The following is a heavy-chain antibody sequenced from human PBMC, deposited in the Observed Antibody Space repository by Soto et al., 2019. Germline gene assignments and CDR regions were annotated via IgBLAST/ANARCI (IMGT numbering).Heavy chain of an antibody. D-gene: IGHD4-17*01. CDR2: IIPIFGTA. V-gene: IGHV1-69*13. J-gene: IGHJ4*02. CDR1: GGTFSSYA. CDR3: ARDMWGADYGDAIDY. Sequence: SVKVSCKASGGTFSSYAISWVRQAPGQGLEWMGGIIPIFGTANYAQKFQGRVTITADESTSTAYMELSSLRSEDTAVYYCARDMWGADYGDAIDYWGQGTLVTVSS.